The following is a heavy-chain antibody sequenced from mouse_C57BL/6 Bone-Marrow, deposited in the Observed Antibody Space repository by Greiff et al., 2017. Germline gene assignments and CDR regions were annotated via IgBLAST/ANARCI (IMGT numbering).Heavy chain of an antibody. Sequence: QVQLQQSGAELVKPGASVKMSCKASGYTFTTSPIEWMKQNHGKSLEWIGNFHPYNDDTKYNEKFKGKAKLTVEKSYSKVYFELSRLTSDDSAVYYCARGDYGSSSFAYWGQGTLVTVSA. CDR3: ARGDYGSSSFAY. D-gene: IGHD1-1*01. CDR1: GYTFTTSP. J-gene: IGHJ3*01. V-gene: IGHV1-47*01. CDR2: FHPYNDDT.